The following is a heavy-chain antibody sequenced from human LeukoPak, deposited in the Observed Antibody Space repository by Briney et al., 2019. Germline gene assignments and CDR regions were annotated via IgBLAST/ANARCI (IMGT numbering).Heavy chain of an antibody. J-gene: IGHJ6*03. CDR3: ASMSAYFYYMDV. Sequence: PPETLSLTCTVSGGSISSSSYYWGWIRQPPGKGLEWIGSIYYSGSTYYNPSLKSRVTISVDTSKNQFSLKLSSVTAADTAVYYCASMSAYFYYMDVWGKGTTVTVSS. CDR2: IYYSGST. V-gene: IGHV4-39*01. CDR1: GGSISSSSYY. D-gene: IGHD3-10*02.